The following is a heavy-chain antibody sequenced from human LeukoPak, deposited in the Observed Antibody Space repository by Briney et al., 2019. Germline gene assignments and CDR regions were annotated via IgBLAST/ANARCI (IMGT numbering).Heavy chain of an antibody. V-gene: IGHV3-23*01. D-gene: IGHD2-15*01. Sequence: GGSLRLSCAASGFTFSSYAMSWVRQAPGKGLDWVSAISGSGGSTYYADSVKGRFTISRDNSKNTLYLQMNSLRAEDTAVYYCAKGRDCSGGSCPLDYWGQGTLVTVSS. J-gene: IGHJ4*02. CDR1: GFTFSSYA. CDR2: ISGSGGST. CDR3: AKGRDCSGGSCPLDY.